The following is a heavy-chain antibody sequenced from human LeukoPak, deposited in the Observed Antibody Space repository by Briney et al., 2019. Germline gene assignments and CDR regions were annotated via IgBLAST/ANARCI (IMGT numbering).Heavy chain of an antibody. Sequence: ASVNDTCKASGYTFTGYYMHWVRQAPGQGLEWMGWINPNSGDANYVQKFQGRVTMTRDTSISTAYMELSSLRSDDTAVYYCVPSCDYAYYFDYWGQGTLVTVSS. D-gene: IGHD2-15*01. CDR1: GYTFTGYY. CDR3: VPSCDYAYYFDY. CDR2: INPNSGDA. V-gene: IGHV1-2*02. J-gene: IGHJ4*02.